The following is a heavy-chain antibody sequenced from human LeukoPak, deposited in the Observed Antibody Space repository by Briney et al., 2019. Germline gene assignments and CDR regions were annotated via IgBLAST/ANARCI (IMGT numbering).Heavy chain of an antibody. CDR3: SRGSSWYPLDY. CDR2: MNPNSGNT. Sequence: PEASVKVSCKASGYTFSSYDINWVRQATGQGLEWMGWMNPNSGNTGYAQKFRGRVTMTRNTSISTAYMELSSLRSEDTAVYYCSRGSSWYPLDYWGQGTLVTVSS. CDR1: GYTFSSYD. J-gene: IGHJ4*02. V-gene: IGHV1-8*01. D-gene: IGHD6-13*01.